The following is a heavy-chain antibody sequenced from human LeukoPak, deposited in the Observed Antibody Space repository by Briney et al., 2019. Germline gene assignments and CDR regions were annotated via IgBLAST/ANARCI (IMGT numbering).Heavy chain of an antibody. V-gene: IGHV3-33*01. Sequence: PGRSLRLSCAASGFSFSIYGMHWVRQAPGKGLEWVAVIWYDGSNKYYADSVKGRFTVSRDNSKNTLYLQMNSLGVEDTAVYYCARGPRNDGGAFDIWGRGTMVTVSS. D-gene: IGHD1-1*01. CDR2: IWYDGSNK. J-gene: IGHJ3*02. CDR1: GFSFSIYG. CDR3: ARGPRNDGGAFDI.